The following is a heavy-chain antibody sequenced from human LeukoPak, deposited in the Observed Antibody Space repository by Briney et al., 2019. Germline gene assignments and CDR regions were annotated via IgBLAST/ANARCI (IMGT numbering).Heavy chain of an antibody. D-gene: IGHD2-15*01. Sequence: GGSLRLSCAASGFTFSSYAMSWVRLAPGKGLEWVSAISDSGGNTYYADSVKGRFTISRDNPKNTLYLQMNSLRAEDTAVYYCATLRLSDHFDYWGQGTLVTVSS. CDR2: ISDSGGNT. CDR1: GFTFSSYA. J-gene: IGHJ4*02. V-gene: IGHV3-23*01. CDR3: ATLRLSDHFDY.